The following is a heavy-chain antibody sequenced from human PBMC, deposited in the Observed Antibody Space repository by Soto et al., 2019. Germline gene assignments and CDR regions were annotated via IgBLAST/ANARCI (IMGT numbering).Heavy chain of an antibody. D-gene: IGHD3-16*02. CDR2: IIPIFGTA. V-gene: IGHV1-69*13. CDR3: ARDRTLYGPRFGYGMDV. J-gene: IGHJ6*02. Sequence: ASVKVSCNASGGTFSSYAISWVRQAPGQGLEWMGGIIPIFGTANNAQKFQGRVTITADESTSTAYMELSSLRSEDTAVYYCARDRTLYGPRFGYGMDVWGQGTTVTVSS. CDR1: GGTFSSYA.